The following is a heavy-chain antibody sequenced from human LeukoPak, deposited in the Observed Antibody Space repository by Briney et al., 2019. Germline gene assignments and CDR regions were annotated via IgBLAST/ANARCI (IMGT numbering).Heavy chain of an antibody. J-gene: IGHJ4*02. CDR1: GFTFSSYG. CDR2: IWYDGSNK. D-gene: IGHD3-10*01. CDR3: AKDILWFGELFIDY. Sequence: GGSLRLSCAASGFTFSSYGMHWVRQAPGKGLEWVAVIWYDGSNKYYADSVKGRFTISRDNSKNTLYLQMNSLRAEDTAVYYCAKDILWFGELFIDYWGQGTLVTVSS. V-gene: IGHV3-33*06.